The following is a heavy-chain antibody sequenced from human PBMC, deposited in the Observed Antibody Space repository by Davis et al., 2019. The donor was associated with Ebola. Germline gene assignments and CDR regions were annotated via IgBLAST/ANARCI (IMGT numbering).Heavy chain of an antibody. D-gene: IGHD6-13*01. CDR3: AGGSVIAAAGEGYDY. J-gene: IGHJ4*02. Sequence: GGSLRLSCAASGFTFSDYYMSWIRQAPGKGLEWVSYISSSGSTIYYADSVKGRFTISRHNSKNTLYLQMNSLRTEDTAVYYCAGGSVIAAAGEGYDYWGQGTLVTVSS. CDR1: GFTFSDYY. CDR2: ISSSGSTI. V-gene: IGHV3-11*01.